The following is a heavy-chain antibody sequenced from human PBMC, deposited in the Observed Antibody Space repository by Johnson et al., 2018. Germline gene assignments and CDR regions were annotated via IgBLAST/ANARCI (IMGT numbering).Heavy chain of an antibody. D-gene: IGHD3-3*01. CDR1: GGSISRYY. CDR3: ARESSWSGASCYYGMDV. J-gene: IGHJ6*02. Sequence: QVQLQESGPGLVKPSETLSLSCTVSGGSISRYYWNWIRPPPGKGLAWIGYIHYSGSTNYNPSPKGRITITVATSKNQFSLRVSSVTAPDTAVYYCARESSWSGASCYYGMDVWGQGTTVTVSS. CDR2: IHYSGST. V-gene: IGHV4-59*01.